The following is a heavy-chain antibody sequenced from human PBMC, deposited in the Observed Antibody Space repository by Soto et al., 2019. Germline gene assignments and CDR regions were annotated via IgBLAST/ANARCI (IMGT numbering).Heavy chain of an antibody. D-gene: IGHD3-10*01. J-gene: IGHJ4*02. CDR1: GGSISSGGYY. CDR3: ASYGRGTYYYGYYFHH. V-gene: IGHV4-31*03. CDR2: IYYSGST. Sequence: SETLSLTCTVSGGSISSGGYYWSWIRQHPGKGLEWIGYIYYSGSTYYNPSLKSRVTISVDTSKNQFSLKLSSVTAADAAVYYCASYGRGTYYYGYYFHHWGQGTPVTVS.